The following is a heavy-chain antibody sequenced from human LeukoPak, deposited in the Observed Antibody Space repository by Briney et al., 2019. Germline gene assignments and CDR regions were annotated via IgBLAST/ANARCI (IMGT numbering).Heavy chain of an antibody. CDR2: IYYRGSA. V-gene: IGHV4-59*08. Sequence: SETLSLTCTVSGDSINSYYWSWIRQPPGKGLEWLGYIYYRGSANYNPSLKSRVTISIDTSKNQFSLKLTSVTAADTAVYYCARSLDIVATKDYYGMDVWGQGTTVTVSS. D-gene: IGHD5-12*01. CDR1: GDSINSYY. CDR3: ARSLDIVATKDYYGMDV. J-gene: IGHJ6*02.